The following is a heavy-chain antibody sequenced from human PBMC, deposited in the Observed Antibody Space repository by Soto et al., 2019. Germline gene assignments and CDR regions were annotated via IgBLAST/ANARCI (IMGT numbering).Heavy chain of an antibody. V-gene: IGHV4-31*03. CDR2: IYYSGST. D-gene: IGHD3-3*01. Sequence: PSETLSLTCTVSGGSISSGGYYWSWIRQHPGKGLEWIGYIYYSGSTYYNPSLKSRVTIPVDTSKNQFSLKLSSVTAADTAVYYCARGPSITIFGVDETNYYYYGMDVWGQGTTVTVSS. CDR1: GGSISSGGYY. CDR3: ARGPSITIFGVDETNYYYYGMDV. J-gene: IGHJ6*02.